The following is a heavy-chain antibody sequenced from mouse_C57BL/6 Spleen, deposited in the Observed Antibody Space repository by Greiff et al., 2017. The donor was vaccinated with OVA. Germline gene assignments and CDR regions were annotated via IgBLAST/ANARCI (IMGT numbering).Heavy chain of an antibody. CDR3: ACLTLGY. Sequence: DVKLVESGGGLVKPGGSLKLSCAASGFTFSDYGMHWVRQAPEKGLEWVAYISSGSSTIYYADTVKGRFTISRDNAKNTLFLQMTSLRSEDTAMYYCACLTLGYWGQGTTLTVSS. CDR2: ISSGSSTI. J-gene: IGHJ2*01. D-gene: IGHD3-1*01. CDR1: GFTFSDYG. V-gene: IGHV5-17*01.